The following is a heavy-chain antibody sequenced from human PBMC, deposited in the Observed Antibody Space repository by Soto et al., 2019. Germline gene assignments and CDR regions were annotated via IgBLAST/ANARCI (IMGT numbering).Heavy chain of an antibody. CDR1: GGTFSSYA. D-gene: IGHD1-7*01. CDR3: ARDLSPTGTTDYYYYGMDV. CDR2: IIPIFGTA. J-gene: IGHJ6*02. Sequence: GASVKVSCKASGGTFSSYAISWVRQAPGQGLEWMGGIIPIFGTANYAQKFQGRVTITADESTSTAYMELSSLRSEDTAVYYCARDLSPTGTTDYYYYGMDVWGQGTTVTVSS. V-gene: IGHV1-69*13.